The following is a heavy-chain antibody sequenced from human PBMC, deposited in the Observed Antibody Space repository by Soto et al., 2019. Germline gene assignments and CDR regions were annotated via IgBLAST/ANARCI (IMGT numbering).Heavy chain of an antibody. Sequence: SETLSLTCAVYGGSFSGYYWSWIRQPPGKGLEWIGEINHSGSTNYNPSLKSRVTISVDTSKNQFSLKLSSVTAADTAVYYCASPPVLRYFDWLRGYFQHWGQGTLVTVPQ. J-gene: IGHJ1*01. CDR2: INHSGST. CDR1: GGSFSGYY. V-gene: IGHV4-34*01. CDR3: ASPPVLRYFDWLRGYFQH. D-gene: IGHD3-9*01.